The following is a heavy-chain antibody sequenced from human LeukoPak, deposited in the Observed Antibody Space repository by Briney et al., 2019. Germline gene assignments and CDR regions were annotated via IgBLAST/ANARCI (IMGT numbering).Heavy chain of an antibody. Sequence: GGSLRLSCAASGFTFSRYSMNWVRQAPGKGLEWVSSMSVSSGLIYYADSVKGRFTVSRDNSKNTLYLQMNSLRAEDTAVYYCARVPYGGSSGSWGQGTLVTVSS. D-gene: IGHD2-15*01. CDR2: MSVSSGLI. V-gene: IGHV3-21*04. CDR3: ARVPYGGSSGS. CDR1: GFTFSRYS. J-gene: IGHJ5*02.